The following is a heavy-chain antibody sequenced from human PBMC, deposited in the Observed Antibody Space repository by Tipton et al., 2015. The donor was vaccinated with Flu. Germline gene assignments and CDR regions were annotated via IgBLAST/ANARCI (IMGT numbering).Heavy chain of an antibody. D-gene: IGHD3-22*01. CDR1: GFTFSSYS. J-gene: IGHJ4*02. V-gene: IGHV3-21*01. CDR2: ISSSSSYI. CDR3: WRAGWYVSSGYFDY. Sequence: SLRLSCAASGFTFSSYSMNWVRQAPGKGLEWVSSISSSSSYIYYADSVKGRFTISRDNAKNSLYQQMNSLGAEDAAVYYCWRAGWYVSSGYFDYWGQGTLVTVSS.